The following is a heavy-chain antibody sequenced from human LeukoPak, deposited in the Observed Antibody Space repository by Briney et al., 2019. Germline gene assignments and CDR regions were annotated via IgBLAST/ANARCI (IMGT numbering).Heavy chain of an antibody. CDR1: GGTFSSYA. Sequence: GSSVKVSCKASGGTFSSYAISWVRQAPGQGLEWMGGIIPIFGTANYAQKFQGRVTITVDESTSTAYMELSSLRSEDTAVYYCARGTLAAAGVGGFDYWGQGTLVTVSS. J-gene: IGHJ4*02. V-gene: IGHV1-69*01. D-gene: IGHD6-13*01. CDR3: ARGTLAAAGVGGFDY. CDR2: IIPIFGTA.